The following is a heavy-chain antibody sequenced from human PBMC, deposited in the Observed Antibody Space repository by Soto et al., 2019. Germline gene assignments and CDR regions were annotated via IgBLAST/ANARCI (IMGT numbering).Heavy chain of an antibody. CDR2: ISAYNGNT. CDR3: ASTLNDFWSGDYSPEGSGGMDV. V-gene: IGHV1-18*01. CDR1: GYTFTSYG. Sequence: ASVKVSCKASGYTFTSYGISWVRQAPGQGLEWIGWISAYNGNTNYAQKVQGRVTMTTDTSTSTAYMELRSLRSDDTAVYYCASTLNDFWSGDYSPEGSGGMDVWGQETTVTVSS. D-gene: IGHD3-3*01. J-gene: IGHJ6*02.